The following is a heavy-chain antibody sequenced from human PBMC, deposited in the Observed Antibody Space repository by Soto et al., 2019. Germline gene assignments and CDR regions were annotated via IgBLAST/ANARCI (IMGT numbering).Heavy chain of an antibody. Sequence: ASVKVSCKASGYTFTSYDINWVRQATGQGLEWMGWMNPNGGNTGYAQKFQGRVTMTRNTSISTAYMELSSLRSEDTAVYYCARGKRSITIIVVSDYYFYYWGQGTMV. V-gene: IGHV1-8*01. D-gene: IGHD3-22*01. CDR1: GYTFTSYD. CDR3: ARGKRSITIIVVSDYYFYY. CDR2: MNPNGGNT. J-gene: IGHJ4*02.